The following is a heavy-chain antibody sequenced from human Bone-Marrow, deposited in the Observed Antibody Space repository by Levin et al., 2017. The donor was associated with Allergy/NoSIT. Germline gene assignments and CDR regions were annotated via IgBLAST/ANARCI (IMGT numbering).Heavy chain of an antibody. CDR1: GFTVTNAW. J-gene: IGHJ4*02. CDR3: TVERSGSFTN. Sequence: GSLRLSCAASGFTVTNAWMNWVRQVPGKGLEWVALIKSKTDGGATDYAAPVKGRFTISRDDSKNTLYLQMNSLKTEDTAVYYCTVERSGSFTNWGQGTLVTVSS. CDR2: IKSKTDGGAT. V-gene: IGHV3-15*07. D-gene: IGHD2-15*01.